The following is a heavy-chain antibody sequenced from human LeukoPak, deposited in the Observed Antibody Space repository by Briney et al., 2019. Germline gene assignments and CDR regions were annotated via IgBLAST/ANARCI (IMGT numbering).Heavy chain of an antibody. D-gene: IGHD6-19*01. V-gene: IGHV3-23*01. Sequence: GGSLRLSCAASGFTFSSFAMSWVRQTPGKGLEWVSGISSSGDDTYYEDSVKGRFTISRDNSKNTLYLQMNSLRAEDTAVYYCAKVPISFGSGLLRFDPWGQGTLVTVSS. J-gene: IGHJ5*02. CDR1: GFTFSSFA. CDR3: AKVPISFGSGLLRFDP. CDR2: ISSSGDDT.